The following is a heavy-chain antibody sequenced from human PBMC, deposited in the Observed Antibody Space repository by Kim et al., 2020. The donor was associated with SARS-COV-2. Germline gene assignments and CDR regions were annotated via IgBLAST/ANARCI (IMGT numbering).Heavy chain of an antibody. Sequence: AYSGKGRFTSSKDNAKNSLYRQMNSLRGEDTAVYYCASTVTTTIPTFDYWGQGILVTVSS. D-gene: IGHD4-17*01. V-gene: IGHV3-48*03. J-gene: IGHJ4*02. CDR3: ASTVTTTIPTFDY.